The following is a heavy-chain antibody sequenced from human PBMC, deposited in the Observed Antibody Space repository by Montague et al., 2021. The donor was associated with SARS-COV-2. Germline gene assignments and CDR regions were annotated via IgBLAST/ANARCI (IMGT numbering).Heavy chain of an antibody. J-gene: IGHJ3*02. Sequence: SETLSLTCTVAGGSISSYYWSWIRQPPGKGLEWIGYIYYSGSTNXXPSLKSRVTISVDTSKNQFSLKLSSVTAADTAVYYCAREVRYCYDSSGPGAFDIWGQGTMVTVSS. CDR2: IYYSGST. CDR3: AREVRYCYDSSGPGAFDI. D-gene: IGHD3-22*01. CDR1: GGSISSYY. V-gene: IGHV4-59*01.